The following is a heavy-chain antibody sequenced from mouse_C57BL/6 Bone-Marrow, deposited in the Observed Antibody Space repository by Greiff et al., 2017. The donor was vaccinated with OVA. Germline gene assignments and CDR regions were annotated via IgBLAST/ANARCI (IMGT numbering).Heavy chain of an antibody. V-gene: IGHV3-6*01. D-gene: IGHD2-5*01. CDR2: ISYDGSN. J-gene: IGHJ3*01. Sequence: EVQLQQSGPGLVKPSQSLSLTCSVTGYSITSGYYWNWIRQFPGNKLEWMGYISYDGSNNYNPSLKNRISITRDTSKNQFFLKLNSVTTEDTATYYCAPGLYSNYLAWFAYWGQGTLVTVSA. CDR1: GYSITSGYY. CDR3: APGLYSNYLAWFAY.